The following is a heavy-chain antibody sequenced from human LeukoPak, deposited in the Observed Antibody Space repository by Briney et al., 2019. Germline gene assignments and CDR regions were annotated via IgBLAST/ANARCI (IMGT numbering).Heavy chain of an antibody. J-gene: IGHJ5*02. Sequence: ASVKVSCKASGYTFTSYGISWVRQAPGQGLEWMGWISAYNGNTNYAQKLQGRVTMTTDTSTSTAYMELRSLRSDDTAVYYCAGASGSYYEVGWFDPWGQGTLVTVSS. CDR1: GYTFTSYG. CDR3: AGASGSYYEVGWFDP. CDR2: ISAYNGNT. D-gene: IGHD1-26*01. V-gene: IGHV1-18*01.